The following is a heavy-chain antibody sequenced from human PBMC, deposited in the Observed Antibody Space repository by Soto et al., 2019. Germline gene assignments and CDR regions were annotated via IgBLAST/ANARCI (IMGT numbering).Heavy chain of an antibody. J-gene: IGHJ4*02. Sequence: GASVKVSCKASGGTFRSYAISWVRQAPGQGLEWMGGIIPIFGTANYAQKFQGRVTITADESTSTAYMELSSLRSEDTAVYYCAVSGRAMSDDYWGQGTLVTVSS. V-gene: IGHV1-69*13. D-gene: IGHD2-8*02. CDR2: IIPIFGTA. CDR1: GGTFRSYA. CDR3: AVSGRAMSDDY.